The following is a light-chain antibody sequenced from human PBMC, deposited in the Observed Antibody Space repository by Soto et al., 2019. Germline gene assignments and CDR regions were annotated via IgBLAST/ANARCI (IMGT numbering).Light chain of an antibody. V-gene: IGKV4-1*01. CDR3: QQYNTTPLT. CDR1: QSVLNSLNNKNY. CDR2: WAS. J-gene: IGKJ4*01. Sequence: DIVMTQSPDTLAVSLGERATINCKSSQSVLNSLNNKNYLAWYQQKPRQPPNLLIYWASTRESGVPDRFSGSGSGTDFTLTISSLQAEDVAVYYCQQYNTTPLTFGGGTKVEIK.